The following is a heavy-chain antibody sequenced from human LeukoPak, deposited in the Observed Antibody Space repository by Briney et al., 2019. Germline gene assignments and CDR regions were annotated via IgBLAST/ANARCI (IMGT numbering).Heavy chain of an antibody. D-gene: IGHD6-19*01. CDR3: ATGGQWLVQLDY. CDR2: FDPEDGET. Sequence: ASVKVSCKVSGYTLTELSMHWVRQALGKGLEWMGGFDPEDGETIYAQKFQGRVTMTEDTSTDTAYMELSSLRSEDTAVYYCATGGQWLVQLDYWGQGTLVNVSS. V-gene: IGHV1-24*01. J-gene: IGHJ4*02. CDR1: GYTLTELS.